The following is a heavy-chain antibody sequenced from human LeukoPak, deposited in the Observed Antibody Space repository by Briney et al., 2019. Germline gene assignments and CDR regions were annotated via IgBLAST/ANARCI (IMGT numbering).Heavy chain of an antibody. J-gene: IGHJ4*02. CDR1: GDSISSSSYY. V-gene: IGHV4-39*07. Sequence: SETLSLTCTVSGDSISSSSYYWGWIRQPPGKGLEWIGSIYHSGSTFYNPSLKSRVTISVDTSKNQFSLKLTSVTAADTALYYCARDRDYYGSGSYGPDYWGQGILVTVSS. CDR3: ARDRDYYGSGSYGPDY. CDR2: IYHSGST. D-gene: IGHD3-10*01.